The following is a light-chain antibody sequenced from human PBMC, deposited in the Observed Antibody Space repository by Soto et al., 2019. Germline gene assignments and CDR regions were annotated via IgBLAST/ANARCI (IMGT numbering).Light chain of an antibody. CDR3: CSYAVSDTFWV. J-gene: IGLJ3*02. CDR2: DVS. V-gene: IGLV2-11*01. CDR1: SSDVGLYNY. Sequence: QSALTQPRSVSGSPGQSVTISCTGTSSDVGLYNYVSWFQQHPGKAPKVGIYDVSERPSGVPDRFSGSKSGNTASLTISGLQAEDEADYYCCSYAVSDTFWVFGGGTKLTVL.